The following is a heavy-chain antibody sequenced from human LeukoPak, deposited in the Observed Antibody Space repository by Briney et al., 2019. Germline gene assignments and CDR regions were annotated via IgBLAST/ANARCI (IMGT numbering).Heavy chain of an antibody. Sequence: SETLSLTCAVYGGSFSGYYWSWIRQPPGKGLEWIGEINHSGSTNYNPSLKSRVTISVDTSKNQFSLKLSSVTAADTAVYYCARRVTMVRGVTYFVYWGQGTLVTVSS. J-gene: IGHJ4*02. D-gene: IGHD3-10*01. CDR3: ARRVTMVRGVTYFVY. CDR1: GGSFSGYY. CDR2: INHSGST. V-gene: IGHV4-34*01.